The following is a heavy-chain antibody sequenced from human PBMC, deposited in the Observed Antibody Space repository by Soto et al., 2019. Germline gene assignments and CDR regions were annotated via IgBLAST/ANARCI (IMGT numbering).Heavy chain of an antibody. CDR1: GFTFSSYA. D-gene: IGHD5-18*01. CDR2: ISYDGSNK. J-gene: IGHJ5*02. Sequence: QVQLVESGGGVVQPGRSLRLSCAASGFTFSSYAMHWVRQAPGKGLEWVAVISYDGSNKYYADSVKGRFTSSRDNSKNTLYLQMNSLRAEDTAVYYCARGVMGYSYGKLGRPDRFDPWGQGTLVTVSS. CDR3: ARGVMGYSYGKLGRPDRFDP. V-gene: IGHV3-30-3*01.